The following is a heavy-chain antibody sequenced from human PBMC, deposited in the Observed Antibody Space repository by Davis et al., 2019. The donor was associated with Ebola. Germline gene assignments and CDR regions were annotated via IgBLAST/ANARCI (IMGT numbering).Heavy chain of an antibody. D-gene: IGHD1-26*01. Sequence: SETLSLTCTVSGGSISSNNYYWGWIRQPPGKGLEWIGSIYYRGTTYYTPSLKSRVTISVDTSKNQFSLKVTSVSAADTAVYYCATRRLSFEAIDYWGQGTLVTVSS. CDR1: GGSISSNNYY. J-gene: IGHJ4*02. CDR3: ATRRLSFEAIDY. CDR2: IYYRGTT. V-gene: IGHV4-39*01.